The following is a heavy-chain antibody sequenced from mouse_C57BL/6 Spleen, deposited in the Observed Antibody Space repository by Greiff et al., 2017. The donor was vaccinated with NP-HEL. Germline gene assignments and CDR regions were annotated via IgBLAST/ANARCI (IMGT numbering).Heavy chain of an antibody. CDR3: ARNGEYFDY. Sequence: VHLVESGAELARPGASVKLSCKASGYTFTSYGISWVKQRTGQGLEWIGEIYPRSGNTYYNEKFKGKATLTADKSSSTAYMELRSLTSEDSAVYFCARNGEYFDYWGQGTTLTVSS. V-gene: IGHV1-81*01. J-gene: IGHJ2*01. CDR2: IYPRSGNT. CDR1: GYTFTSYG.